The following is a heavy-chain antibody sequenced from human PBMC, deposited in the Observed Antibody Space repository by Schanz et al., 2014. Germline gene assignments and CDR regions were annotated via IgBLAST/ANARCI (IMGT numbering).Heavy chain of an antibody. D-gene: IGHD3-9*01. CDR2: IYSSGST. J-gene: IGHJ4*02. Sequence: DVQLVDSGGGLVQPGGSLRLSCAASGFTVSNSYIHWVRQAPGKGLEWVSTIYSSGSTYYADSVRGRFTISRDNAKNSLYLQMNSLRAEDTAVYYCAKDHAGSDILTALGNWGQGTLVTVSS. CDR1: GFTVSNSY. CDR3: AKDHAGSDILTALGN. V-gene: IGHV3-53*01.